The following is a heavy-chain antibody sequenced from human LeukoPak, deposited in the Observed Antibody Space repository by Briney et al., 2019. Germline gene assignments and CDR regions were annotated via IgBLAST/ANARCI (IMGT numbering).Heavy chain of an antibody. J-gene: IGHJ4*02. Sequence: GRSLRLSCAASGFTFSSYAMHWVRQAPGKGLEGVAVISYDGSNKYYADSVKGRFTIYRDNSKNTLYLQMNSLRAEDTAVYYCARDRRYSGYDEGYFDYWGQGTLVTVSS. D-gene: IGHD5-12*01. CDR3: ARDRRYSGYDEGYFDY. CDR1: GFTFSSYA. V-gene: IGHV3-30-3*01. CDR2: ISYDGSNK.